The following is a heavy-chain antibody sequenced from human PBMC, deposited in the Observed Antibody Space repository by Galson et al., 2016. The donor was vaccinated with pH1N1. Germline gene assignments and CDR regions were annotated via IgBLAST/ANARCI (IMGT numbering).Heavy chain of an antibody. J-gene: IGHJ5*02. V-gene: IGHV4-4*07. CDR1: GGFISSHY. D-gene: IGHD4-17*01. CDR2: LYKSGSS. CDR3: AFDTVPNGADH. Sequence: ETLSLTCSVSGGFISSHYWSWIRQPAGKGLEWIGRLYKSGSSKYNPSLKSRVTMSGDTSKNQISLKLTSVTAADTALYYCAFDTVPNGADHWGQGTLVTVSS.